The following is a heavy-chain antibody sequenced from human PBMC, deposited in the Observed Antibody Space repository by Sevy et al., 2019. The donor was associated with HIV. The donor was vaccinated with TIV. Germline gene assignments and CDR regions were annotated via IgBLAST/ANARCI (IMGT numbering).Heavy chain of an antibody. CDR3: ARSPPVVVVPGAPSWFDP. D-gene: IGHD2-2*01. V-gene: IGHV4-34*01. Sequence: SETLSLTCAVHDGSFSGYYWNWIRQLPGKGLEWIGEINGSGITYNNPSLKRRVTISVDTSKKQFSLKLNSVTAVDSAVYFCARSPPVVVVPGAPSWFDPWGQGTLVTVSS. CDR1: DGSFSGYY. CDR2: INGSGIT. J-gene: IGHJ5*02.